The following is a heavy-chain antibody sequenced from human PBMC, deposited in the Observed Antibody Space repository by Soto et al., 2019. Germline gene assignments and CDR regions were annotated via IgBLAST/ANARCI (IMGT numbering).Heavy chain of an antibody. CDR3: AKDRMGAGVRGYFDY. CDR2: ISYDGSNK. CDR1: GFTFSAYG. D-gene: IGHD3-10*01. V-gene: IGHV3-30*18. J-gene: IGHJ4*02. Sequence: QVQLVESGGGVVQPGRSLRLSCAGSGFTFSAYGMDWVRQAPGKGLEWVAVISYDGSNKYYADSVKGRFTISRDNSNNTLYLQMNSLRAEDTAVYYCAKDRMGAGVRGYFDYWGQGTLVTVSS.